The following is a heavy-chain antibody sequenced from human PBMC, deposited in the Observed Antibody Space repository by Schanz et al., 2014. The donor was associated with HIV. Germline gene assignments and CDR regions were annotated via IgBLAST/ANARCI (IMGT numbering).Heavy chain of an antibody. D-gene: IGHD2-2*01. Sequence: QVQLVESGGGVVQPGRSLRLSCAASGFTFRSYGMHWVRQAPGKGLECVASMSYDGRNEHYVDSVKGRFTVSRDNSKNRVFLQMNSLSTEDAAVYHCARSQKGTSCCSPLDFWGQGTPVTV. CDR1: GFTFRSYG. V-gene: IGHV3-30*03. CDR3: ARSQKGTSCCSPLDF. CDR2: MSYDGRNE. J-gene: IGHJ4*02.